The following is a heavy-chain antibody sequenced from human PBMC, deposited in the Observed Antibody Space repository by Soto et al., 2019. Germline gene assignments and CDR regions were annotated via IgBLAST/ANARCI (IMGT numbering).Heavy chain of an antibody. CDR1: GFTFSSYA. Sequence: GESLKISCAASGFTFSSYAMSWVRQAPGKGLQWVSAISGSGDSTYYVDSVKGRFTISRDNSKNTLHLQMNSLRAEDTAVYYCAVPTGIEVTGPDYWGRGTLVTVSS. V-gene: IGHV3-23*01. J-gene: IGHJ4*02. CDR3: AVPTGIEVTGPDY. D-gene: IGHD3-22*01. CDR2: ISGSGDST.